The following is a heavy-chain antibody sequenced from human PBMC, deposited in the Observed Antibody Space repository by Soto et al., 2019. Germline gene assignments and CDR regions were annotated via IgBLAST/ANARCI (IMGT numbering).Heavy chain of an antibody. CDR1: GYTFTSYD. V-gene: IGHV1-8*01. J-gene: IGHJ5*02. CDR3: ARGPPYSSGWCGFGFDP. D-gene: IGHD6-19*01. CDR2: MNPNSGNT. Sequence: QVQLVQSGAEVKKPGASVKVSCKASGYTFTSYDINWVRQATGQVLEWMGWMNPNSGNTGYAQKFQGRVTMTRNTSISTAYMELIRLRSEDTAVYYCARGPPYSSGWCGFGFDPLGQGTLVTVSS.